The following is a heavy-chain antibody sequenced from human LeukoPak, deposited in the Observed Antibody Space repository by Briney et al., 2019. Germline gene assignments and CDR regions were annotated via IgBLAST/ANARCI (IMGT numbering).Heavy chain of an antibody. CDR3: ARDLGYDSSGYYYDNPFDI. D-gene: IGHD3-22*01. CDR1: GYTFTSYG. CDR2: ISAYNGNT. Sequence: ASVKVSCKASGYTFTSYGISWVRQAPGQGLEWMGWISAYNGNTNYAQKLQGRVTMTTDTSTSTAYMELRSLRSDDTAVYYCARDLGYDSSGYYYDNPFDIWGQGTMVTVSS. J-gene: IGHJ3*02. V-gene: IGHV1-18*01.